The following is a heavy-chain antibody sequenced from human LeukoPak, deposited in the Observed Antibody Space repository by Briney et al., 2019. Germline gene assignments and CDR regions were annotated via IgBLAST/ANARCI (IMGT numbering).Heavy chain of an antibody. V-gene: IGHV1-69*04. CDR2: IIPILGIA. J-gene: IGHJ4*02. CDR1: GGTFSSYA. D-gene: IGHD1-26*01. Sequence: GASVKVSCKASGGTFSSYAISWVRQAPGQGLEWMGRIIPILGIANYAQKFQGRVTITADKSTSTAYMELSSLRSEDTAVYYCARPTVGATTWDLDYWGQGTLVTVSS. CDR3: ARPTVGATTWDLDY.